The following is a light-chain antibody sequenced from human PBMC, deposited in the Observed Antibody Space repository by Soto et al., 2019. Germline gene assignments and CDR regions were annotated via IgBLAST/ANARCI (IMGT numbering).Light chain of an antibody. CDR1: QSVSSY. CDR3: QQRSNWPPTWT. Sequence: EIVLTQSPATLSLSPGERATLSCRASQSVSSYLAWYQQKPGQAPRLLIYDASNRATGIPARFRGSGSGTDFTLTISSLEPEDFAVYYCQQRSNWPPTWTFGQGTKVDI. J-gene: IGKJ1*01. V-gene: IGKV3-11*01. CDR2: DAS.